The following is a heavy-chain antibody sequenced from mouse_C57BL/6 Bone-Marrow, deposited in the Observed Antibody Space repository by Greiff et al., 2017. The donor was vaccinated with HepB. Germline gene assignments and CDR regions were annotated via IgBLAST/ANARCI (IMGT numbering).Heavy chain of an antibody. CDR2: IYPGSGST. CDR3: ASRTYYGSSYGAMDY. Sequence: QVQLQQPGAELVKPGASVKMSCKASGYTFTSYWITWVKQRPGQGLEWIGDIYPGSGSTNYNEKFKSKATLTVDTSSSTAYMQLSSLTSEDSAVYYCASRTYYGSSYGAMDYWGQGTSVTVSS. J-gene: IGHJ4*01. V-gene: IGHV1-55*01. D-gene: IGHD1-1*01. CDR1: GYTFTSYW.